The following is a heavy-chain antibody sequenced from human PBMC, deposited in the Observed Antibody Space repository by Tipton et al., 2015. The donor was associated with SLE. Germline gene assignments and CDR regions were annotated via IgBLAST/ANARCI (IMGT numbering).Heavy chain of an antibody. Sequence: TLSLTCAVYGGSFSGYYWSWIRQPAGKGLEWIGHIYRSGSTNYNPSLKSRVTMSVDTSKNQFSLKLSSVTAADTAVYYCARGGAGAFDVWGQGTMVTVSS. CDR2: IYRSGST. CDR3: ARGGAGAFDV. D-gene: IGHD6-19*01. J-gene: IGHJ3*01. V-gene: IGHV4-59*10. CDR1: GGSFSGYY.